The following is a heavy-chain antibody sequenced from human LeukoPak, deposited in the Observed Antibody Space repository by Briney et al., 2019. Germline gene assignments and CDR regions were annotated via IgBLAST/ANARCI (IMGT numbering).Heavy chain of an antibody. J-gene: IGHJ4*02. V-gene: IGHV1-46*01. D-gene: IGHD3-10*01. Sequence: ASVKVSCKASGYTFTSYNMHWVRQAPGQGLEWMGIINPSGGSTSSAQKFQGRVTLTRNTSTSTVYMELSSLRSEDTAVYYCARRALWFGESTIDYWGQGTLVTVSS. CDR1: GYTFTSYN. CDR3: ARRALWFGESTIDY. CDR2: INPSGGST.